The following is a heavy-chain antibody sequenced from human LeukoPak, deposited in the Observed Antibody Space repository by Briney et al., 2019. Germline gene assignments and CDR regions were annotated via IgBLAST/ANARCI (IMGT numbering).Heavy chain of an antibody. CDR2: IYSGGST. CDR3: ARDFDGSAPYYYYGMDV. D-gene: IGHD3-10*01. CDR1: GFTVSSNY. V-gene: IGHV3-66*01. Sequence: GGSLRLSCAASGFTVSSNYMSWVRQAPGKGLEWVSVIYSGGSTYYADSVKGRFTISRDNSKNTLYLQMNSLRAEDTAVYYCARDFDGSAPYYYYGMDVWGQGTTVTVSS. J-gene: IGHJ6*02.